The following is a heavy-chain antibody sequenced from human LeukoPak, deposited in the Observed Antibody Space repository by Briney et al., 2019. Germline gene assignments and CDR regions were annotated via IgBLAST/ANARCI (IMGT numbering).Heavy chain of an antibody. CDR3: ARDRSGYSEYYFDY. J-gene: IGHJ4*02. V-gene: IGHV4-4*07. CDR1: GGSTNTYC. Sequence: SETLSLTCTVSGGSTNTYCWSWIRQPAAQGLELIGRSYPSGSTYYNPPLKSRITISIDKSKNQFSLRLTSVTAADTAVYYCARDRSGYSEYYFDYWGQGSLVTVSS. CDR2: SYPSGST. D-gene: IGHD5-12*01.